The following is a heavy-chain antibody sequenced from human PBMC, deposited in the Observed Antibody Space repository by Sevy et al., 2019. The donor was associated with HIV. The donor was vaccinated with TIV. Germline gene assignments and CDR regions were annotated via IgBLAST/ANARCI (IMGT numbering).Heavy chain of an antibody. Sequence: GESLKISCKGSGYSFTSYWIGWVRQMPGKGLEWMGIIYPGDSNTRYSPSFQGQVTISADKSISTAYLQWSSRKASDTAMYYGARQVAAAGGNWFDPWGQGTLVTVSS. CDR1: GYSFTSYW. V-gene: IGHV5-51*01. CDR3: ARQVAAAGGNWFDP. D-gene: IGHD6-13*01. CDR2: IYPGDSNT. J-gene: IGHJ5*02.